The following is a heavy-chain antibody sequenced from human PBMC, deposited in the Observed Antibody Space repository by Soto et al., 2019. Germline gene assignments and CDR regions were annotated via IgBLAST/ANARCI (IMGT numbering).Heavy chain of an antibody. J-gene: IGHJ4*02. V-gene: IGHV3-7*01. CDR3: ARGPAAIVRKTDY. CDR1: GFTFSSYW. D-gene: IGHD2-2*01. Sequence: EVQLVESGGGLVQPGGSLRLSCAASGFTFSSYWMSWVRQAPGKGLEWVANIKQDGSEKYYVDSVKGRFTISRDNAKNSLYLQMNSLRAEDTAVYYCARGPAAIVRKTDYWGQGTLVTVSS. CDR2: IKQDGSEK.